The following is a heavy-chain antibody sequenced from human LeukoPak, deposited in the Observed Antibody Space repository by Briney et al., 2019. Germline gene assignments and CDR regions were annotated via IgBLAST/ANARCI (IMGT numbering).Heavy chain of an antibody. CDR3: ARDGQWLVGWFDP. J-gene: IGHJ5*02. CDR2: ISWNSGSI. V-gene: IGHV3-9*01. CDR1: GFTFDDYA. Sequence: GGSLRLSCAASGFTFDDYAMHWVRQAPGKGLEWVSGISWNSGSIGYADSVKGRFTISRDNAKNSLYLQMNSLRADDTAVYYRARDGQWLVGWFDPWGQGTLVTVSS. D-gene: IGHD6-19*01.